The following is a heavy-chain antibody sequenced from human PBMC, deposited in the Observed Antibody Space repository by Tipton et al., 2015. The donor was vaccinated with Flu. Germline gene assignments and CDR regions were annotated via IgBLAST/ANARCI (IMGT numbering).Heavy chain of an antibody. D-gene: IGHD5-18*01. J-gene: IGHJ4*02. CDR1: GGSISSYY. Sequence: TLSLTCTVSGGSISSYYWSWIRQPPGKGLEWIGYIYYSGSTNYNPSLKSRVTISVDTSKNQFSLKLSSVTAADTAVYYCAGRGYSYQIDYWVQGTLVTVSS. V-gene: IGHV4-59*01. CDR2: IYYSGST. CDR3: AGRGYSYQIDY.